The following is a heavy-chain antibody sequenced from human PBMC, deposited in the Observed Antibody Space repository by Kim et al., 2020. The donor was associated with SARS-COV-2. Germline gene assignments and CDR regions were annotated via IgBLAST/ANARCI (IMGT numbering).Heavy chain of an antibody. CDR3: ARWSSGTLRYFDWLHYGMDC. CDR2: ISSSSSYI. D-gene: IGHD3-9*01. J-gene: IGHJ6*02. Sequence: GGSLRLSCAASGFTFSSYSMNWVRQAPGKGLEWVSSISSSSSYIYYADSVKGRFTISRDNAKNSLYLQMNSLRVEDTAVYYCARWSSGTLRYFDWLHYGMDCWSQGTTVTVSS. CDR1: GFTFSSYS. V-gene: IGHV3-21*01.